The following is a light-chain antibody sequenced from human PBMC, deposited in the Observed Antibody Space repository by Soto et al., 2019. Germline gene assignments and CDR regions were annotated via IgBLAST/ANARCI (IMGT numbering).Light chain of an antibody. Sequence: AIRMTQSTSSFSASTGDRVTITCRASQGISSYLAWYQQKPGKAPKLLIYAASTLQSGVPSRFSGSGSGTGFTLTISCLQSEDFATYYCQQYYSYPRITFGPGTKVDIK. CDR3: QQYYSYPRIT. J-gene: IGKJ3*01. CDR1: QGISSY. CDR2: AAS. V-gene: IGKV1-8*01.